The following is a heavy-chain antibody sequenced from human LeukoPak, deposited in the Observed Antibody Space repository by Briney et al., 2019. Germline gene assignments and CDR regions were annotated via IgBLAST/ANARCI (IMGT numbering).Heavy chain of an antibody. CDR1: GVSISTGGYS. CDR2: IYHSGST. CDR3: AGADSQLRTPNGDTLDI. V-gene: IGHV4-30-2*01. D-gene: IGHD7-27*01. Sequence: SQTLSLTCAVSGVSISTGGYSWSWIRQPPGKGLEWIGYIYHSGSTYYNPSLKSRVTISVDRSKNLFSLKLTSVTAADTAVYYCAGADSQLRTPNGDTLDIWGQGTMVTVSS. J-gene: IGHJ3*02.